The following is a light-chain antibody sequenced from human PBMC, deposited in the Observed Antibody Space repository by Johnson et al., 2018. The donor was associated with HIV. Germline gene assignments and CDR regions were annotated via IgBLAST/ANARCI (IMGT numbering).Light chain of an antibody. CDR2: DNN. J-gene: IGLJ1*01. Sequence: QSVLTQPPSVSAAPGQKVTISCSGSSSNIGNNYVSWYQQLPGTAHKLLIYDNNKRPSGIPDRFYGSKSGTSATLGITGLQTGDEADYYCGTWDSSLSAEVFGTGTKVTVL. V-gene: IGLV1-51*01. CDR1: SSNIGNNY. CDR3: GTWDSSLSAEV.